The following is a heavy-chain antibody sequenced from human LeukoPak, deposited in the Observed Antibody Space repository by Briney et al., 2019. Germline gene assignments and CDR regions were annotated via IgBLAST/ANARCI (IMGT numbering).Heavy chain of an antibody. J-gene: IGHJ4*02. CDR3: ATGYCSSTNCRIDY. CDR2: IRVYNGDT. Sequence: ASVKVSCKASGYTFTSYGISWVRQAPGQGLEWMGWIRVYNGDTNYAQKLQGRVTMTTDTSTSTAYMELRSLRSDDTAVYYCATGYCSSTNCRIDYWGQGTLVSVSS. CDR1: GYTFTSYG. D-gene: IGHD2-2*03. V-gene: IGHV1-18*01.